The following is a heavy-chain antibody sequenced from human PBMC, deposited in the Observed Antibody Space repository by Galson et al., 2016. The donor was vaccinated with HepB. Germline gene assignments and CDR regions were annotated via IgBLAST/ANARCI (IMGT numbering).Heavy chain of an antibody. CDR2: IWYDGSNK. Sequence: SLRLSCAASGFTFSNSGMHWVRQAPGKGLEWVAVIWYDGSNKYYADSVKGRFTISRDNSKNTLYLQMNSLRAEDTAVYYCAKDQYGPGGGMDVWGQGTTVTVSS. CDR3: AKDQYGPGGGMDV. D-gene: IGHD2-2*01. V-gene: IGHV3-33*06. J-gene: IGHJ6*02. CDR1: GFTFSNSG.